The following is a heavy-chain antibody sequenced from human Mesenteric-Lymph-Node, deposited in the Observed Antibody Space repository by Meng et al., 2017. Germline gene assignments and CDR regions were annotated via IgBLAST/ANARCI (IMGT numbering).Heavy chain of an antibody. CDR1: GYTFSNYG. V-gene: IGHV1-18*01. J-gene: IGHJ4*02. D-gene: IGHD6-13*01. CDR3: TRADIAAAGTGGY. CDR2: ISGYSGNT. Sequence: QVQRVQAGAEGKKPGASVKGSCKATGYTFSNYGISWVRQAPGQGLEWMGWISGYSGNTKYAQKLQGRVTMTTDTSTNTAYMELRSLRSDDTAVYYCTRADIAAAGTGGYWGQGTLVTVSS.